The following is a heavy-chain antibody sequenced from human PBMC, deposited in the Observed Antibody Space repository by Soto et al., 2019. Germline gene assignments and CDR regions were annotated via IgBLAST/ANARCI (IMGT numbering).Heavy chain of an antibody. D-gene: IGHD3-3*01. V-gene: IGHV4-61*01. CDR1: GDSVTSTSYY. CDR3: AREGGVLRLSNWFDS. Sequence: SETLSLTCTVSGDSVTSTSYYWSWVRQPPGKGLEWIGYSYYNGDTMYNPSLKSRVTISVGTSKNQFSLKLSSVTAADTAVYYCAREGGVLRLSNWFDSWGQGIQVTVSS. CDR2: SYYNGDT. J-gene: IGHJ5*01.